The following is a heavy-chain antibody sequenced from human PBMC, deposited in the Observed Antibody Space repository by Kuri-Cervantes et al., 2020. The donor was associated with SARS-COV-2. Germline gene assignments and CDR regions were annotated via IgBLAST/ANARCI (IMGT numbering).Heavy chain of an antibody. V-gene: IGHV3-53*01. Sequence: GESLKISCAASGFTVSSNYMSWVRQAPGKGLEWVSVIYSGGSTYYADSVKGRFPISRDNSKNTLYLQMNSLRAEDTAVYYCAKERGSGYYYRPFDIWGQGTLVTVSS. D-gene: IGHD3-22*01. J-gene: IGHJ3*02. CDR1: GFTVSSNY. CDR2: IYSGGST. CDR3: AKERGSGYYYRPFDI.